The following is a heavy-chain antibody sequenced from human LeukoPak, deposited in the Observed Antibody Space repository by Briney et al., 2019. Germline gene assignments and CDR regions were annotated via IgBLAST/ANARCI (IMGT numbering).Heavy chain of an antibody. Sequence: GGSLRLSCAASGFTFSSYSMNWVRQAPGKGPEWVSSISSSSSYIYYADSVKGRFTISRDNAKNSLYLQMNSLRAEDTAVYYCAREGGDYVWGTKIWGQGTLVTVSS. CDR3: AREGGDYVWGTKI. CDR2: ISSSSSYI. CDR1: GFTFSSYS. J-gene: IGHJ4*02. V-gene: IGHV3-21*01. D-gene: IGHD3-16*01.